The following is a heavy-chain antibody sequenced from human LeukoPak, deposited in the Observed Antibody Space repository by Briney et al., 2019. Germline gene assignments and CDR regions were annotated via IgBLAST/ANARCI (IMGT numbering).Heavy chain of an antibody. CDR2: INPNSGGT. CDR1: GYTFTVYY. V-gene: IGHV1-2*06. D-gene: IGHD3-9*01. Sequence: ASVKVSCKASGYTFTVYYMHWVRQAPGQGLEWMGRINPNSGGTSYAQKFQGRVTMTRDTSTSTVYMELSSLRSEDTAVYYCARDPKGYDILTGYYPINWFDPWGQGTLVTVSS. CDR3: ARDPKGYDILTGYYPINWFDP. J-gene: IGHJ5*02.